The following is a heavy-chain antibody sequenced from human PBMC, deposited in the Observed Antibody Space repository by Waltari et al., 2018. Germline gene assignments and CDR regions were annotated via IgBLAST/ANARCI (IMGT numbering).Heavy chain of an antibody. V-gene: IGHV4-59*08. CDR3: ARHGYNYYYMDV. CDR2: MYYSGST. Sequence: QVQLQESGPGLVKPSETLSLTCTVSGGSFSGYYWSWIRQPPGKGLEWIGYMYYSGSTSYNPSLKSRVTISGDTSKNQFSLQLNSLTAADTAVYFCARHGYNYYYMDVWSEGTTVTISS. J-gene: IGHJ6*03. CDR1: GGSFSGYY.